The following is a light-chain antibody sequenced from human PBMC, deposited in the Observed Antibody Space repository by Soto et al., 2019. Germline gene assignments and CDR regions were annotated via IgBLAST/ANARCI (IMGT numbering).Light chain of an antibody. CDR1: ENVVSNY. V-gene: IGKV3-20*01. J-gene: IGKJ4*01. CDR3: QQYGRSLT. Sequence: EMVLTQSPDTLSLSPGERATLSCRANENVVSNYLAWYQQRPGQAPRLLIYGASTRATAIPDRFRGSGSGTDFTLTISRLEPDDFAVYYCQQYGRSLTFGGGTKVEI. CDR2: GAS.